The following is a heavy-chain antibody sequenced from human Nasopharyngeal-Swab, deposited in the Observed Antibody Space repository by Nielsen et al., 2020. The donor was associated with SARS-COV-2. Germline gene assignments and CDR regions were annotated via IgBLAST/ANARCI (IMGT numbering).Heavy chain of an antibody. Sequence: VRQAPGQGLEWVGWISANNGNTNYAQKFRGRVTMTTDTSTSTAYMELRSLRSDDTAIYYCARDQWLVHYSDYWGQGTLVTVSS. J-gene: IGHJ4*02. D-gene: IGHD6-19*01. CDR3: ARDQWLVHYSDY. V-gene: IGHV1-18*01. CDR2: ISANNGNT.